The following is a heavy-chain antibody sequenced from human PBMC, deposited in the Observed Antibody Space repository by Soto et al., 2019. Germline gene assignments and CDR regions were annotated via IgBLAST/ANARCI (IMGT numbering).Heavy chain of an antibody. CDR1: GGSISSRSLY. D-gene: IGHD3-3*01. CDR3: ATADGFGVVTPFFEY. J-gene: IGHJ4*02. V-gene: IGHV4-39*01. CDR2: SYYRGST. Sequence: QLQLQESGPGLVKPPETLSLTCTVSGGSISSRSLYWGWIRQSPGRHLEWIGSSYYRGSTHYNPSLKTRVTISVDTSKNQVSPKVYSVTAADTAVYYCATADGFGVVTPFFEYWGQGILVTVSS.